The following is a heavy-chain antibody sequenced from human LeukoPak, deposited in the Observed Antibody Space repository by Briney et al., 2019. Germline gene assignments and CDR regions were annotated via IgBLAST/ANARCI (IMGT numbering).Heavy chain of an antibody. CDR1: GFTVSSNY. CDR3: ARVKDYGDYGFDY. J-gene: IGHJ4*02. D-gene: IGHD4-17*01. CDR2: IYSGGGT. V-gene: IGHV3-53*01. Sequence: PGGSLRLSCAASGFTVSSNYMSWVRQAPGKGLEWVSVIYSGGGTYYADSVKGRFTISRDNSKNTLYLQMNSLRAEDTAVYYCARVKDYGDYGFDYWGQGTLVTVSS.